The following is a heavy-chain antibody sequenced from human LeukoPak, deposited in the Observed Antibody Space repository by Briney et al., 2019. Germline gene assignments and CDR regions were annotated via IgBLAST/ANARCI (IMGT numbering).Heavy chain of an antibody. D-gene: IGHD1-7*01. CDR1: GGTFSSYA. J-gene: IGHJ4*02. CDR3: ARGGGNYEGCAY. Sequence: ASVKVSCKASGGTFSSYAISWVRQAPGQGLEWMGRIIPILGIANYAQKFQGRVTITADKSTSTAYMELSSLRSEDTAVYYCARGGGNYEGCAYWGQGTLVTVSS. V-gene: IGHV1-69*04. CDR2: IIPILGIA.